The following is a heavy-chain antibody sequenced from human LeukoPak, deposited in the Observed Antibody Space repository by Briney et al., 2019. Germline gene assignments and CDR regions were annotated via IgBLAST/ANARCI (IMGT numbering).Heavy chain of an antibody. CDR2: INHNGNVN. D-gene: IGHD3-16*01. CDR1: GFPFSIYA. CDR3: ARGGGLDV. V-gene: IGHV3-7*03. Sequence: GESLRLSCAASGFPFSIYAVHWARQAPGKGLEWVASINHNGNVNYYVDSVKGRFTISRDNAKNSLYLQMSNLRAEDTAVYFCARGGGLDVWGQGATVTVSS. J-gene: IGHJ6*02.